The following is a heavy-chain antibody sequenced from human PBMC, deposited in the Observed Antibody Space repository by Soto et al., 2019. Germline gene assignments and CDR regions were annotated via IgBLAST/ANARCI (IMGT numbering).Heavy chain of an antibody. CDR2: IYYSGST. J-gene: IGHJ4*02. V-gene: IGHV4-39*01. Sequence: QLQLQESGPGLVKPSETLSLTCTVSGGSISSSSYYWGWIRQPPGKGLEWIGSIYYSGSTYYNPSLKSRVTISVDTSKNQFSLKLSSVTAADTAVYYCARVGAKPPFSCFDYWGQGTLVTVSS. CDR1: GGSISSSSYY. CDR3: ARVGAKPPFSCFDY. D-gene: IGHD1-26*01.